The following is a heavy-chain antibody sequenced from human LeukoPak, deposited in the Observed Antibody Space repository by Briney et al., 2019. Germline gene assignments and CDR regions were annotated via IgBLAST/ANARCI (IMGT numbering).Heavy chain of an antibody. D-gene: IGHD6-19*01. CDR3: AKGGSWWLAPIDC. V-gene: IGHV3-30*18. J-gene: IGHJ4*02. CDR2: VSFDSTNK. Sequence: GGSLRLSCAASGFSFSNNGMHWVRQAPGKGLEWVTIVSFDSTNKYYADSVKGRFTVSRDNSKNTLYLQMDSLTVEDTAVYYCAKGGSWWLAPIDCWGQGVLVTVSS. CDR1: GFSFSNNG.